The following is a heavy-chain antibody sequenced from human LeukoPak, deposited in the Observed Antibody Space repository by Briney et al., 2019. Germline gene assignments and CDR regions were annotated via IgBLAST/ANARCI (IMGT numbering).Heavy chain of an antibody. Sequence: ASVKVSCKASGYTFTSYGISWVRQAPGQGLEWMGWISAYNGNTNHAQKLQGRVTMTTDTSTSTAYMELRSLRSDDTAVYYCARDLGIAVAGTFGYWGQGTLVTVSS. J-gene: IGHJ4*02. D-gene: IGHD6-19*01. CDR1: GYTFTSYG. CDR3: ARDLGIAVAGTFGY. V-gene: IGHV1-18*01. CDR2: ISAYNGNT.